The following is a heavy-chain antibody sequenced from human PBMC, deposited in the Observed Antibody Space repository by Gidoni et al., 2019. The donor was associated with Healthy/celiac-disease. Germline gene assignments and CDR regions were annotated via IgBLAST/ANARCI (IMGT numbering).Heavy chain of an antibody. Sequence: QVQLVQSGAEVKKPGASVKVSCKVSGYTLPELSMHWVRQAPGKGLEWMGGFDPEDGETIYAQKFQGRVTMTEDTSTDTAYMELSSLRSEDTAVYYCATAGNCSSTSCYGGDVYWFDPWGQGTLVTVSS. V-gene: IGHV1-24*01. CDR2: FDPEDGET. J-gene: IGHJ5*02. CDR3: ATAGNCSSTSCYGGDVYWFDP. CDR1: GYTLPELS. D-gene: IGHD2-2*01.